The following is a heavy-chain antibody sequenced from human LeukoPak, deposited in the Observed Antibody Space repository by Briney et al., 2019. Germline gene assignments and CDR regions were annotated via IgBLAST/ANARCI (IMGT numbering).Heavy chain of an antibody. CDR2: IHRSGST. CDR1: LDSTTGNF. J-gene: IGHJ4*02. CDR3: AREIIGGFNPGAY. D-gene: IGHD3-16*02. Sequence: SETLSLTCTVSLDSTTGNFWSWVRQPPGKGLEWIGEIHRSGSTNYNPSLQRRVTISIDRPKNQIALELSSVTAADTAVYYCAREIIGGFNPGAYWGQGTLVTVSS. V-gene: IGHV4-4*02.